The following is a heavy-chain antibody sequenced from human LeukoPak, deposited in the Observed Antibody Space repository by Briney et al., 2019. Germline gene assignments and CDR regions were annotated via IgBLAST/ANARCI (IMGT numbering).Heavy chain of an antibody. J-gene: IGHJ4*02. CDR1: GFTVSSNC. Sequence: GGSLRLSCAASGFTVSSNCMSWVRQAPGKGLEWVAVISYDGSNKYYADSVKGRFTISRDNSKNTLYLQMNSLRAEDTAVYYCARDPDSSGPSYFDYWGQGTLVTVSS. CDR2: ISYDGSNK. D-gene: IGHD6-25*01. CDR3: ARDPDSSGPSYFDY. V-gene: IGHV3-30*03.